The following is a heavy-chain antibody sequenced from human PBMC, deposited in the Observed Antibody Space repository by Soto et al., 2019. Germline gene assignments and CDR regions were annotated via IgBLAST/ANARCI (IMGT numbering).Heavy chain of an antibody. CDR1: GGSIISYY. D-gene: IGHD3-3*01. J-gene: IGHJ6*02. Sequence: SETLSLTCTVSGGSIISYYWSWIRQPPWKGLEWIGYIYYSGSTNYNPSLKSRVTISVDTSKNQFSLKLSSVTAADTAVYYCARGSPDFWSGYGYYYYVMDVWGQGTTVTVSS. V-gene: IGHV4-59*01. CDR2: IYYSGST. CDR3: ARGSPDFWSGYGYYYYVMDV.